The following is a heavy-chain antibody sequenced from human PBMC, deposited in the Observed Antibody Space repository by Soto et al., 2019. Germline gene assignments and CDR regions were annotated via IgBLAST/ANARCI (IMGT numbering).Heavy chain of an antibody. CDR3: ARERSSSWYYYYGMDV. D-gene: IGHD6-13*01. V-gene: IGHV3-30*04. CDR1: GFTFSSYA. J-gene: IGHJ6*02. Sequence: GGSLRLSCAASGFTFSSYAMHWVRQAPGKGLEWVAVISYDGRNKYYADSVKGRFTISRDNSKNTLYLQMNSLRAEDWAMYYCARERSSSWYYYYGMDVWGQGTTVTVSS. CDR2: ISYDGRNK.